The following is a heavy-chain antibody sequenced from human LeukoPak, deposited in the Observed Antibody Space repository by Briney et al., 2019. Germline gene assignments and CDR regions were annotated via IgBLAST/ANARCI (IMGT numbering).Heavy chain of an antibody. Sequence: PSQTLSLTCSVSGGSISSGGYYWSWIRQPPGKGLEWIGYIYHSGSAYYNPSLKSRVTMSVDRSKNQFSLKLSSVTAADTAVYYCARLIFGVAPYYYYYMDVWGKGTTVTVSS. CDR2: IYHSGSA. V-gene: IGHV4-30-2*01. CDR3: ARLIFGVAPYYYYYMDV. J-gene: IGHJ6*03. D-gene: IGHD3-3*01. CDR1: GGSISSGGYY.